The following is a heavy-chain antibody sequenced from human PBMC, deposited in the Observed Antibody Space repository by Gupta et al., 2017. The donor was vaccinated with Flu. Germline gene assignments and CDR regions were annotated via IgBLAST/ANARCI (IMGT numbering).Heavy chain of an antibody. Sequence: EVQLVESGGGLVKPGGSLRLSCAASGFTFSSYSMNWVRQAPGKGLEWVSSISSSSSYIYYADSVKGRFTISRDNAKNSLYRQMNSLRAEDTAVYYCARDPMATIQEGAYYFDYWGQGTLVTVSS. D-gene: IGHD5-24*01. V-gene: IGHV3-21*01. CDR3: ARDPMATIQEGAYYFDY. CDR1: GFTFSSYS. J-gene: IGHJ4*02. CDR2: ISSSSSYI.